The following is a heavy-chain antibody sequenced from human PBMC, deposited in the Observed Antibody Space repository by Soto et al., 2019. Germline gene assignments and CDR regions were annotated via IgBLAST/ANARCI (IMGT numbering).Heavy chain of an antibody. CDR1: GYTLTSFG. CDR3: ARAAPHSSSRYFHL. V-gene: IGHV1-18*01. CDR2: ISAKSGNT. Sequence: QIQLVQSGAEVKKPGASVKVSSKASGYTLTSFGIIWERQAPGQGVEWMGWISAKSGNTDYAQNLQGRVTMTTDTSTNTAYMELRSLRSDDTAVYYCARAAPHSSSRYFHLWGQGTLVTVSS. J-gene: IGHJ1*01. D-gene: IGHD6-6*01.